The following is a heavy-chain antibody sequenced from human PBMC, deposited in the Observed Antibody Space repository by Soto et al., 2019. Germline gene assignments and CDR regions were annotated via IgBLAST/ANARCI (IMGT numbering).Heavy chain of an antibody. CDR3: TATSGS. D-gene: IGHD3-10*01. Sequence: GGSLRLSCAASGFTFSNAWMSWVRQAPGKGLEWVGYIKRKTDGGTADYAAPVKGRFTISRDDSKNTLYLQMNSLKTEDTAVYYCTATSGSWGRGTLVTVSS. V-gene: IGHV3-15*01. CDR2: IKRKTDGGTA. CDR1: GFTFSNAW. J-gene: IGHJ5*02.